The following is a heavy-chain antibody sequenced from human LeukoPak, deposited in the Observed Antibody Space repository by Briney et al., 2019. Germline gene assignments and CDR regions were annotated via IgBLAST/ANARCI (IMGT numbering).Heavy chain of an antibody. V-gene: IGHV3-23*01. D-gene: IGHD6-19*01. Sequence: GGSLRLSCAASGFTFDDYGMTWVRQAPGKGLEWVSAISGSGGSTYHADSVKGRFTISRDNSKNTLYLQMNSLRAEDTAVYYCAKASSGWYLYYFDYWGQGTLVTVSS. CDR3: AKASSGWYLYYFDY. CDR2: ISGSGGST. J-gene: IGHJ4*02. CDR1: GFTFDDYG.